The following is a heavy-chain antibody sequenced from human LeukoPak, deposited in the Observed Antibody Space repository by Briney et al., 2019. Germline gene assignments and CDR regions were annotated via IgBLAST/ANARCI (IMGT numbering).Heavy chain of an antibody. V-gene: IGHV1-8*03. Sequence: ASVKVSCKAAGYTFSSYEINWVRQATGQGLEWMGWMNPNSGNTAYAQKFLGRVTITRDTSIGTAYMELSNLSSEDTAIYYCARGVGCSGGSCYEDYYYMDVWGKGTTVTVSS. J-gene: IGHJ6*03. CDR2: MNPNSGNT. CDR1: GYTFSSYE. CDR3: ARGVGCSGGSCYEDYYYMDV. D-gene: IGHD2-15*01.